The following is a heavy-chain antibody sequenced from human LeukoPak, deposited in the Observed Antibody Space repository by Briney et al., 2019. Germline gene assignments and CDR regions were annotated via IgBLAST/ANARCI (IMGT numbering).Heavy chain of an antibody. CDR2: IKQDGSEK. D-gene: IGHD3-22*01. CDR3: ARAPYYDSSGYYFDY. J-gene: IGHJ4*02. Sequence: ASLRLSCAASGFTFSSYWMSWVRQAPGKGLEWVANIKQDGSEKYYVDSVRGRFTISRDNAKNSLYLQMNSLRAEDTAVYYCARAPYYDSSGYYFDYWGQGTLVTVSS. CDR1: GFTFSSYW. V-gene: IGHV3-7*01.